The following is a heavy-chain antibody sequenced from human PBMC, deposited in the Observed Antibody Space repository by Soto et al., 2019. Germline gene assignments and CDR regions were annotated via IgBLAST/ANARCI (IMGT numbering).Heavy chain of an antibody. Sequence: QVQLQESGPGLVKPSQTLSLTCTVSGGSISSGDYYWSWIRQPPGKGLEWIGYIYYSGSTYYNPSLKSRVTISVDTSKNQFSLKLSSVTAADTAVYYCARSGYCSGGSCYSGWFDPGAREPWSPSPQ. CDR2: IYYSGST. D-gene: IGHD2-15*01. CDR1: GGSISSGDYY. V-gene: IGHV4-30-4*01. CDR3: ARSGYCSGGSCYSGWFDP. J-gene: IGHJ5*02.